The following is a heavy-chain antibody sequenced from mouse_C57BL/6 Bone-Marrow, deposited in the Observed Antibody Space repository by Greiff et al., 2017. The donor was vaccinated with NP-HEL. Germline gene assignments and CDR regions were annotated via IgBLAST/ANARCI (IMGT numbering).Heavy chain of an antibody. CDR2: ISSGSSTI. V-gene: IGHV5-17*01. CDR1: GFTFSDYG. Sequence: EVKLMESGGGLVKPGGSLKLSCAASGFTFSDYGMHWVRQAPEKGLEWVAYISSGSSTIYYADTVKGRFTISRDNAKNTLFLQMTSLRSEDTAMYYCAPDYFDYWGQGTTLTVSS. CDR3: APDYFDY. J-gene: IGHJ2*01.